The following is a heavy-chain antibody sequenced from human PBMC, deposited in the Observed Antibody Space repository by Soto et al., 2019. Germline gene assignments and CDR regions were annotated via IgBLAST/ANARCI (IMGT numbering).Heavy chain of an antibody. D-gene: IGHD5-18*01. J-gene: IGHJ4*02. CDR1: VFTFSTYS. CDR2: ISSSSSYI. Sequence: PGGSLRLSCAASVFTFSTYSMNWVRQAPGKGLEWVSSISSSSSYIYYADSVKGRFTISRDNAKNSLYLQMNSLRAEDTALYDCATNSFGYSYYWGQGALVTSPQ. CDR3: ATNSFGYSYY. V-gene: IGHV3-21*01.